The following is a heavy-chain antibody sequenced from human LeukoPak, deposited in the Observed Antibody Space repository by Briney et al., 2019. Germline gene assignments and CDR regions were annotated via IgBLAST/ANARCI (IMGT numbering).Heavy chain of an antibody. CDR2: INHSGST. CDR3: ARGPLRSGYYRPNWFDP. J-gene: IGHJ5*02. V-gene: IGHV4-34*01. Sequence: SETLSLTCAVYGGSFSGYYWSWLRQPPGKGLEWIGEINHSGSTNYNPSLKSRVTISVDTSKNQFSLKLSSVTAADTAVYYCARGPLRSGYYRPNWFDPWGQGPWSPSPQ. CDR1: GGSFSGYY. D-gene: IGHD3-3*01.